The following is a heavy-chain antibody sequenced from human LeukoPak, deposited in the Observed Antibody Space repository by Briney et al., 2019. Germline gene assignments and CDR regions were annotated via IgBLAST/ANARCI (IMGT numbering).Heavy chain of an antibody. D-gene: IGHD2-21*02. CDR2: ISSGGAGT. Sequence: GGSLRLSCTASGFTFSDYAMTWVRQAPGKGLESVSIISSGGAGTYYADSVKGRFTISRDNAKNSLYLQMNSLRAEDTAVYYCARDVLPVSYCGGDCYPDYWGQGTLVTVSS. CDR3: ARDVLPVSYCGGDCYPDY. CDR1: GFTFSDYA. V-gene: IGHV3-23*01. J-gene: IGHJ4*02.